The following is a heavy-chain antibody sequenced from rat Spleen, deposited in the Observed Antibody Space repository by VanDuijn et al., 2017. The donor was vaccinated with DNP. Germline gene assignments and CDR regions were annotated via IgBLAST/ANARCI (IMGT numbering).Heavy chain of an antibody. D-gene: IGHD1-3*01. CDR2: ISYDGSST. Sequence: EVQLVESGGGLVQPGRSMKLSCAASGFTFSNYDMAWVRQAPKKGLEWVATISYDGSSTYYRDSVKGRFTISRDNAKSTLYLQMDSLRSDDTATYYCTTVASWYFDYWGQGVMVTVSS. CDR3: TTVASWYFDY. V-gene: IGHV5-7*01. J-gene: IGHJ2*01. CDR1: GFTFSNYD.